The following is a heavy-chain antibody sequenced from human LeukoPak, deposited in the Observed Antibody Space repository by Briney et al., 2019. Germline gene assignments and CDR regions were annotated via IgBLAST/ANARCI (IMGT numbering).Heavy chain of an antibody. Sequence: SETLSLTCAVSGYSISSGYYWGWIRQPPGKGLEWIGSIYYSGSTYYNPSLKSRVTISVVTSKNQFSLKLSSVTAADTAVYYCARTNSHYDFWSGSRWFDPWGQGTLVTVSS. CDR1: GYSISSGYY. CDR2: IYYSGST. J-gene: IGHJ5*02. D-gene: IGHD3-3*01. CDR3: ARTNSHYDFWSGSRWFDP. V-gene: IGHV4-38-2*01.